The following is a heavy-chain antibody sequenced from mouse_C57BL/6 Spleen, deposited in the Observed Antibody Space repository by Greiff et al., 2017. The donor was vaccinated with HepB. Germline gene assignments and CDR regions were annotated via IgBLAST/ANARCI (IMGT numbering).Heavy chain of an antibody. CDR3: AREAGLRRALRLAY. V-gene: IGHV1-61*01. CDR2: IYPSDSET. D-gene: IGHD2-4*01. CDR1: GYTFTSYW. J-gene: IGHJ3*01. Sequence: QVQLQQPGAELVRPGSSVKLSCKASGYTFTSYWMDWVKQRPGQGLEWIGNIYPSDSETHYNQKFKDKATLTVDKSSSTAYMQLSSLTSEDSAVYYCAREAGLRRALRLAYWGQGTLVTVSA.